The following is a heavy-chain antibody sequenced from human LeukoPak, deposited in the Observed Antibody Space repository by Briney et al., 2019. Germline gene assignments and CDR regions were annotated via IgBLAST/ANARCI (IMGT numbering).Heavy chain of an antibody. D-gene: IGHD3-22*01. CDR3: ARTSIYYDSSGYRS. Sequence: SETLSLTCAVYGGSFSGYYWSWIRQPPGKGLEWIWEINHSGSTNYNPSLKSRVTISVDTSKNQFSLKLSSVTAADTAVYYCARTSIYYDSSGYRSWGQGTLVTVSS. V-gene: IGHV4-34*01. CDR1: GGSFSGYY. CDR2: INHSGST. J-gene: IGHJ5*02.